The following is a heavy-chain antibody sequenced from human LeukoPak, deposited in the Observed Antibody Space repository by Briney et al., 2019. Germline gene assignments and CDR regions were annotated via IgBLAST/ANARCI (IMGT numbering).Heavy chain of an antibody. CDR1: GGSISSYY. CDR3: ARRGSSWSRGYFDY. CDR2: IYYSGST. D-gene: IGHD6-13*01. J-gene: IGHJ4*02. V-gene: IGHV4-59*08. Sequence: KASETLSLTCTVSGGSISSYYWSWIRQPPGKGLEWIGYIYYSGSTNYNPSLKSRVTISVDTSKNQFSLKLSSVTAADTAVYYRARRGSSWSRGYFDYWGQGTLVTVSS.